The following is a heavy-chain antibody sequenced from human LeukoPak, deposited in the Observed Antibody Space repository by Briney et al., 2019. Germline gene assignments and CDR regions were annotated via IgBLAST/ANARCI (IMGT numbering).Heavy chain of an antibody. D-gene: IGHD3-22*01. CDR3: ARGWNYYDSSGYYSPATNDAFDI. CDR1: GGSFSGYY. J-gene: IGHJ3*02. V-gene: IGHV4-34*01. CDR2: INHSGST. Sequence: PSETLSLTCAVYGGSFSGYYWSWIRQPPGKGLEWIGEINHSGSTNYNPSLKSRVTISVDTSKNQFSLKLSSVTAADTAVYYCARGWNYYDSSGYYSPATNDAFDIWGQGTLVTVSS.